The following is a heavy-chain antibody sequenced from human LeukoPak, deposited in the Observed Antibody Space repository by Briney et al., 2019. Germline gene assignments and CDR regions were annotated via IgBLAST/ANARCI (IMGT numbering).Heavy chain of an antibody. V-gene: IGHV1-18*01. CDR1: GYTFTSYG. CDR2: ISAYNGNT. J-gene: IGHJ6*02. D-gene: IGHD6-13*01. Sequence: AASVKVSCKASGYTFTSYGISWVRQAPGQGLEWMGWISAYNGNTNYAQKLQGRVTMTTDTSTSTAYMELRSLRSDDTAVYYCARVVAAAGIYYYGMDVWGQGTTVTVSS. CDR3: ARVVAAAGIYYYGMDV.